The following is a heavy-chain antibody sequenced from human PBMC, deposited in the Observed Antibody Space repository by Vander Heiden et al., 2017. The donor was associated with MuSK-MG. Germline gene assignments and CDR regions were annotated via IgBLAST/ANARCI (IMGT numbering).Heavy chain of an antibody. D-gene: IGHD1-26*01. Sequence: EVQLVESGGGLVKPGGSLRLSCAASGFPFSRYSLNWVRQAPGKGLEWVSSISSSSMYRDDADSVKGRFTISRDNAKNSLYMKMTRLRAEDTAVYDGASGEQLLFTRWGHGTMVTVYS. CDR2: ISSSSMYR. J-gene: IGHJ4*01. CDR3: ASGEQLLFTR. V-gene: IGHV3-21*01. CDR1: GFPFSRYS.